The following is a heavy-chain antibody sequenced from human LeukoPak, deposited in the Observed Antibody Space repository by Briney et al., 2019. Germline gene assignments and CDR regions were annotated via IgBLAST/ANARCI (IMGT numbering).Heavy chain of an antibody. CDR2: ISGSGGNT. CDR1: GFTFSSYA. D-gene: IGHD4-17*01. Sequence: GGSLRLSCATSGFTFSSYAMSWVRQAPGKGLEWVSVISGSGGNTFYADSVKGRFTISRDNSKNTLYLQMNSLRAEDTAVYYCAKSGFYGDYSWYFDYWGQGTLVTVSS. J-gene: IGHJ4*02. V-gene: IGHV3-23*01. CDR3: AKSGFYGDYSWYFDY.